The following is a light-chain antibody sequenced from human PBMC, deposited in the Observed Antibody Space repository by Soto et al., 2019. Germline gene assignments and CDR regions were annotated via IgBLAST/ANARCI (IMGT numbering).Light chain of an antibody. V-gene: IGLV1-40*01. CDR1: SSNIGAGYD. CDR3: HSYDSSLSGSV. Sequence: QSVLTQPPSVSGAPGQRVIISCTGSSSNIGAGYDVHWYQQLPGTAPKLLIYRNNNRPSGVPDRFSGSKSGTSASLAITGLQAEDEADYYCHSYDSSLSGSVFGGGTKLTVL. J-gene: IGLJ3*02. CDR2: RNN.